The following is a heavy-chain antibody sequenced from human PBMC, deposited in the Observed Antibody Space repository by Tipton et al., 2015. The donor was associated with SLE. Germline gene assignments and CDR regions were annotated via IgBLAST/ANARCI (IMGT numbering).Heavy chain of an antibody. CDR3: ARGPAFGRKKSYFDY. CDR1: GGSFSGYY. D-gene: IGHD2-15*01. J-gene: IGHJ4*02. CDR2: INHSGST. Sequence: TLSLTCAVYGGSFSGYYWSWIRQPPGKGLEWIGEINHSGSTNYNPSLKSRVTISVDTPKNQFSLKQSAVTAADTAVYYCARGPAFGRKKSYFDYWGQGTLVTVSS. V-gene: IGHV4-34*01.